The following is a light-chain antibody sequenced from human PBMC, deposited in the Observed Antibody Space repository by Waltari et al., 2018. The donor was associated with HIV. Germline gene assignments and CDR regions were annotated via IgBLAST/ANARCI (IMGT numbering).Light chain of an antibody. V-gene: IGLV1-44*01. CDR2: SNN. CDR1: SSNIGSNT. J-gene: IGLJ3*02. CDR3: AAWDDSLNGWV. Sequence: QSVLTQPPSASGTPGQRVTISCSGSSSNIGSNTVNWYQQLPGTAPKLLIYSNNQRPSGVPVRSSGSKSGTSASLAISGLQSDVEAAFYCAAWDDSLNGWVFGGGTKLTVL.